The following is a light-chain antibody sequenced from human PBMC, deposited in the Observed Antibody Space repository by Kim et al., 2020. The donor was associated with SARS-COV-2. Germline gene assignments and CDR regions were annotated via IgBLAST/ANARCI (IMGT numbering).Light chain of an antibody. CDR1: EWGKTY. CDR3: QTWDSRLV. Sequence: VSVVPGQTAGITCSGHEWGKTYVAWYQQKAGQSPVVVIYQDSKRPSGVPERFSGSNSGNTATLTISETQSMDEADYFCQTWDSRLVFGGGTKVTVL. V-gene: IGLV3-1*01. CDR2: QDS. J-gene: IGLJ3*02.